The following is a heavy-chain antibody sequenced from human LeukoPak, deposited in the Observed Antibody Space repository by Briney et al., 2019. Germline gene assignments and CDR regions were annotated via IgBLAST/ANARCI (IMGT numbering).Heavy chain of an antibody. D-gene: IGHD3-10*01. J-gene: IGHJ4*02. CDR2: INPSGGST. CDR1: GYTFTSYG. Sequence: ASVKVSCKASGYTFTSYGISWVRQAPGQGLEWMGIINPSGGSTSYAQKFQGRVTMTRDTSTSTVYMELSSLRSEDTAVYYCARDGMVRGVIITHYFDYWGQGTLVTVSS. V-gene: IGHV1-46*01. CDR3: ARDGMVRGVIITHYFDY.